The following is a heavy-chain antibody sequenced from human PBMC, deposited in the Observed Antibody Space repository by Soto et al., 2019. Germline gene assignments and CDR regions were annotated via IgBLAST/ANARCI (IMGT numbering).Heavy chain of an antibody. CDR1: GGSFSGYY. D-gene: IGHD3-9*01. CDR3: ARGVLTGSEYYFDY. CDR2: INHSGST. J-gene: IGHJ4*02. Sequence: QVQLQQWGAGLLKPSETLSLTCAVYGGSFSGYYWSWIRQPPGKGLEWIGEINHSGSTNYNPSLKIRVTISVDPSKNQFSLQLSSVTAADTAVYYCARGVLTGSEYYFDYWGQGTLVTVAS. V-gene: IGHV4-34*01.